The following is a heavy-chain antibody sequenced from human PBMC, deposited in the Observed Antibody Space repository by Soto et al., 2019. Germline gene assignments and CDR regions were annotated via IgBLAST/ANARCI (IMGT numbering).Heavy chain of an antibody. Sequence: QVQLVQSGAEVKKPGSSVKVSCKASGGTFSSYTISWVRQAPGQGLEWMGRIIPILGIANYAQKFQGRVTITVDKSTSTADMELSSLRSEDTAVYYCARGRLYNWNLSVGYDAFDIWGQGTMVTVSS. CDR2: IIPILGIA. D-gene: IGHD1-20*01. V-gene: IGHV1-69*02. CDR3: ARGRLYNWNLSVGYDAFDI. CDR1: GGTFSSYT. J-gene: IGHJ3*02.